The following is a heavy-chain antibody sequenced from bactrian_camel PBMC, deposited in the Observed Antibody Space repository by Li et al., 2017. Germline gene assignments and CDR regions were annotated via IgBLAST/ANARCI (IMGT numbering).Heavy chain of an antibody. V-gene: IGHV3S1*01. J-gene: IGHJ7*01. Sequence: HVQLVESGGGSVQAGGSLRLSCTVSRRTHSSACMAWFRQAPGKDLEGVAAMRTADGLTDSADSVKGRFSISRDNAEKTLYLQMNSLKPEDTAMYYCAADRAVPGAYGGTCESHIGMDYWGKGTQVTVS. CDR1: RRTHSSAC. CDR2: MRTADGLT. D-gene: IGHD6*01.